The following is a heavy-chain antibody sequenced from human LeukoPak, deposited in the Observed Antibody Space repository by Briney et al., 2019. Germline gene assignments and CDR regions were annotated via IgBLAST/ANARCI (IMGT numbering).Heavy chain of an antibody. V-gene: IGHV4-4*07. CDR2: IYSSGST. Sequence: SETLSLTCSVSGGSISSYYWSWIRQPAGKGLEWIGRIYSSGSTNYNPSLKTRVTMSLDTSKNQFSLNLTTMTAADTAVYYCARTSARGAQFDYWGQGTLVTVSS. D-gene: IGHD3-10*01. CDR1: GGSISSYY. CDR3: ARTSARGAQFDY. J-gene: IGHJ4*02.